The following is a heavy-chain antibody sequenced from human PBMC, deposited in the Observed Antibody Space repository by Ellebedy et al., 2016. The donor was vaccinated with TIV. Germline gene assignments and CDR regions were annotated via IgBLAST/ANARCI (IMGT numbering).Heavy chain of an antibody. CDR1: GDSMTNQY. Sequence: SETLSLXXSVSGDSMTNQYWSWIRQPPGKRLEWIGYVHYSGTTDYNPSLRSRVTISLDTSKDQFSLKLSSVTAADTAVYYCARFRSGIVVVPAHYGMDVWGQGTTVTVSS. D-gene: IGHD2-2*01. J-gene: IGHJ6*02. CDR2: VHYSGTT. V-gene: IGHV4-59*08. CDR3: ARFRSGIVVVPAHYGMDV.